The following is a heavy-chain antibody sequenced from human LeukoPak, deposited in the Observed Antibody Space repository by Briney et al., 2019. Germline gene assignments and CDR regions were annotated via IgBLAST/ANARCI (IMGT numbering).Heavy chain of an antibody. CDR1: GGTFSSYA. D-gene: IGHD1-26*01. V-gene: IGHV1-69*04. J-gene: IGHJ4*02. Sequence: ASVKVSCKASGGTFSSYAISWVRQAPGQGLEWMGRIIPILGIANYAQKFQGRVTITADKSTSTAYMELSSLRSEDTAVYYCASFQWELLRPFDYWGQGTLVTVSS. CDR2: IIPILGIA. CDR3: ASFQWELLRPFDY.